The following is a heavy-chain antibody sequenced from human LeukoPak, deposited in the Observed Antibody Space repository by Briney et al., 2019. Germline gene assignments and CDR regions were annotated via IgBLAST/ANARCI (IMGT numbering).Heavy chain of an antibody. CDR3: ALGLVTDY. V-gene: IGHV1-2*02. CDR2: INPNSGGT. CDR1: GYIFADYY. J-gene: IGHJ4*02. Sequence: ASVKVSCKASGYIFADYYMHWVRQAPGQGLEWMGWINPNSGGTKYTQQFQGRVTMTRDTSITTAYLELSRLTVDDTAVYYCALGLVTDYWGQGTLVTVSS. D-gene: IGHD3-9*01.